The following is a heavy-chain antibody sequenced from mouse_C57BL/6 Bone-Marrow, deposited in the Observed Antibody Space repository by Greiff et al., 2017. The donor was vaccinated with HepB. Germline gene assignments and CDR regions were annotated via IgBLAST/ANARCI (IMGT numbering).Heavy chain of an antibody. J-gene: IGHJ4*01. D-gene: IGHD2-3*01. Sequence: EVQLQQSGPELVKPGASVKISCKASGYTFTDYYMNWVKQSHGKSLEWIGDINPNNGGTSYNQKFKGKATLTVDKSSSTAYMELRSLTSEDSAVYYCATSYDGYSNLDYWGQGTSVTVSS. CDR3: ATSYDGYSNLDY. CDR1: GYTFTDYY. CDR2: INPNNGGT. V-gene: IGHV1-26*01.